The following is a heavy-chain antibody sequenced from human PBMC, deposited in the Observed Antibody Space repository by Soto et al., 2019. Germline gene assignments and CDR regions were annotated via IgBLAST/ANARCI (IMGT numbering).Heavy chain of an antibody. CDR3: ARDTTGRYYMDV. Sequence: SVKVSCKASGGTFSSYAISWVRQAPGQGLEWMGGIIPIFGTANYAQKFQGRVTITADESTSTAYMELSSLRSEDTAVYYCARDTTGRYYMDVWGKGTTVTVSS. D-gene: IGHD1-1*01. CDR1: GGTFSSYA. V-gene: IGHV1-69*13. J-gene: IGHJ6*03. CDR2: IIPIFGTA.